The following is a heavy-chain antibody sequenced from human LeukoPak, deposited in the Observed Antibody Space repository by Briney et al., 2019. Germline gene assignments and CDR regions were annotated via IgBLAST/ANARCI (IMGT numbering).Heavy chain of an antibody. CDR3: ARVRDETGYDSDAFDI. V-gene: IGHV4-39*07. CDR1: GGSVSSSSFY. CDR2: IYFSGST. Sequence: SETLSLTCTVPGGSVSSSSFYWGWIRQPPGKGLEWIGSIYFSGSTYYNPSLQSRVTISVDTSKNQFSLKLSSVTAADTAVYSCARVRDETGYDSDAFDIWGQGTMVTVSP. D-gene: IGHD3-22*01. J-gene: IGHJ3*02.